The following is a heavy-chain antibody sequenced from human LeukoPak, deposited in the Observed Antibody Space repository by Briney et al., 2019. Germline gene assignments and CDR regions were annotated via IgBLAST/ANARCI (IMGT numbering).Heavy chain of an antibody. CDR1: GFTFSSSG. CDR2: ILYNGSNK. Sequence: PGGSLRLSCAASGFTFSSSGMHWVRQAPGKGLEWVAVILYNGSNKYYADSVKGRFTISRDNSKNTLYLQMSSLRAEDTAVYYCAKDRWFGEFLTNYFDYWGQGTLVTVSS. V-gene: IGHV3-30*02. J-gene: IGHJ4*02. CDR3: AKDRWFGEFLTNYFDY. D-gene: IGHD3-10*01.